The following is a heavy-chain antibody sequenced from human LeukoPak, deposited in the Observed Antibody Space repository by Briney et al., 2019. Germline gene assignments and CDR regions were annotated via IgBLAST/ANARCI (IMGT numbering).Heavy chain of an antibody. V-gene: IGHV4-34*01. Sequence: SDTLSLTCAVCCVSFSVYYWICLRQPPGKGLEWIGEINHSGSTNYNPSLKRRLPISVDTPKNQFSLKPSSVTAADTAVYYCARGKTAVKQWLAFFECWGEGTLVTVAS. J-gene: IGHJ4*02. CDR2: INHSGST. D-gene: IGHD6-19*01. CDR1: CVSFSVYY. CDR3: ARGKTAVKQWLAFFEC.